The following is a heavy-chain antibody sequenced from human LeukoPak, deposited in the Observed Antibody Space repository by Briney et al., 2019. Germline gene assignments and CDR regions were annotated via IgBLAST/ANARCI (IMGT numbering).Heavy chain of an antibody. D-gene: IGHD3-22*01. V-gene: IGHV3-23*01. J-gene: IGHJ4*02. CDR2: ITGSGVST. Sequence: GGSLRLSCAASGFTFSNYGMSWVRQAPGKGLEWVSAITGSGVSTYYADSVKGRFTISRDNSKNIVYLQMSSLRAEDTAVYYCAKATYDDSGNYYAYWGQGTLVTVSS. CDR1: GFTFSNYG. CDR3: AKATYDDSGNYYAY.